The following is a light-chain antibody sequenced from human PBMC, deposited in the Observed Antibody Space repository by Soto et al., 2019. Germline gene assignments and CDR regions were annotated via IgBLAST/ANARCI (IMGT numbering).Light chain of an antibody. Sequence: SSELTQPLSVSVALGQTARITCGGNNIGSKNVHWYQQKPGQAPVLVIYRDSNRPSGIPERFSGSNSGNTATLTISSAQAGDEADYYCQVWDSSTVFGTGTKLTVL. J-gene: IGLJ1*01. CDR1: NIGSKN. V-gene: IGLV3-9*01. CDR2: RDS. CDR3: QVWDSSTV.